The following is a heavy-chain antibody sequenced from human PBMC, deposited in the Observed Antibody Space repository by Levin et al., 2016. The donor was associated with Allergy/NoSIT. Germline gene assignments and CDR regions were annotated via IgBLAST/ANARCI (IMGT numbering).Heavy chain of an antibody. J-gene: IGHJ4*02. V-gene: IGHV3-15*01. CDR2: IKSKTDGGTT. D-gene: IGHD1-1*01. CDR3: TTVNWNDVGY. Sequence: WIRQPPGKGLEWVGRIKSKTDGGTTDYAAPVKGRFTISRDDSKNTLYLQMNSLKTEDTAVYYCTTVNWNDVGYWGQGTLVTVSS.